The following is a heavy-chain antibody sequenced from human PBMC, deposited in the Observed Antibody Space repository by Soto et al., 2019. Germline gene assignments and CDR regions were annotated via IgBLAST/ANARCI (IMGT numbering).Heavy chain of an antibody. CDR2: IYYSGST. D-gene: IGHD5-18*01. V-gene: IGHV4-61*01. Sequence: ETLSLTCTVSGGSVSSGSYYWSWIRQPPGKGLEWIGYIYYSGSTNYNPSLKGRVTISVDTSKNQFSLKLSSVTAADTAVYYCARVGTAMAGIDYWGQGTLVTVSS. CDR3: ARVGTAMAGIDY. CDR1: GGSVSSGSYY. J-gene: IGHJ4*02.